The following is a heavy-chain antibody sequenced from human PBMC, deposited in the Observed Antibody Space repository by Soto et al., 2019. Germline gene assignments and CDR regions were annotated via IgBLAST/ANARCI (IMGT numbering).Heavy chain of an antibody. D-gene: IGHD2-15*01. CDR1: GYTFTSYA. J-gene: IGHJ6*02. CDR2: INAGNGNT. Sequence: QVQLVQSGAEVKKPGASVKVSCKASGYTFTSYAMHWVRQAPGQRLEWMRWINAGNGNTKYSQKFRGRVTITRDTSASTAYMELSSLRSEDTAVYYCARDPSFTGMDVWGQGTTVTVSS. V-gene: IGHV1-3*01. CDR3: ARDPSFTGMDV.